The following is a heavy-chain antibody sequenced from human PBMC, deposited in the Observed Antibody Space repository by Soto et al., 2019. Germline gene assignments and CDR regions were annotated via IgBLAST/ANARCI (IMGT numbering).Heavy chain of an antibody. D-gene: IGHD3-10*01. CDR1: GDIFSNYT. CDR3: ARVKPASGSYEGDYYMDV. V-gene: IGHV1-69*02. CDR2: IIPILDVA. J-gene: IGHJ6*03. Sequence: QVQLLQSGAEVKKPGSSVRVSFKASGDIFSNYTISWVRQAPGQGLEWMGRIIPILDVATYPLGFPGRVTITADKSTSTVYRALSSLRSEDTAIYYCARVKPASGSYEGDYYMDVWGKGPRVTVSS.